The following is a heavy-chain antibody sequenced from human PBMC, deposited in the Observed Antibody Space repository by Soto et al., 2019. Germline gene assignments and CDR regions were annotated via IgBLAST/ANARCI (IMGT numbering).Heavy chain of an antibody. CDR2: ISYDGSST. Sequence: QVQLVESGGGVVQPGRSLRLSCAASGFSFSSHGMHWVRQAPGKGLEWVAVISYDGSSTYYGDSVKGRFTISRDNSKNTLYLQINSLRAEDTGVYYCVKGGAFEIITITAWGQGTLVTVSS. CDR3: VKGGAFEIITITA. V-gene: IGHV3-30*18. CDR1: GFSFSSHG. J-gene: IGHJ5*02. D-gene: IGHD3-16*01.